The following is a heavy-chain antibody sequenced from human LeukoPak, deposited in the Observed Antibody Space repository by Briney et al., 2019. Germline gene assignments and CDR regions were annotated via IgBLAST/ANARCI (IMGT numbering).Heavy chain of an antibody. V-gene: IGHV1-18*01. CDR1: GYTFTSYG. D-gene: IGHD2-2*01. CDR2: ISAYNGNT. CDR3: ARIYCSSTSCRNPFGY. Sequence: ASVMVSCKASGYTFTSYGITWVRQAPGQGLEWMGWISAYNGNTNYAQKLQGRVTMTTDTSTTTAYMELRSLRSDDTAVYYCARIYCSSTSCRNPFGYWGQGTLVTVSS. J-gene: IGHJ4*02.